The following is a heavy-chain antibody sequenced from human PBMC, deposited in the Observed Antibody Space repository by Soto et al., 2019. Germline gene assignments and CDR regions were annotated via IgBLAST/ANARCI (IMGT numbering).Heavy chain of an antibody. CDR2: IDLTDSYT. CDR3: ARPGGAHYGSSGYHYALDY. V-gene: IGHV5-10-1*01. J-gene: IGHJ4*02. CDR1: GYSFRNNW. D-gene: IGHD3-22*01. Sequence: GESLKISCKGSGYSFRNNWITWVRQMPGKGLEWMGRIDLTDSYTSYSPSFQGHVSFSADTSITTAYLQWSSLRASDPAMYYCARPGGAHYGSSGYHYALDYWGQGTPVTVSS.